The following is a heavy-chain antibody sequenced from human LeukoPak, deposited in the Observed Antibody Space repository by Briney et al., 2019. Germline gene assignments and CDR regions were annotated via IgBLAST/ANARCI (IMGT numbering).Heavy chain of an antibody. CDR1: GFSFTGHW. J-gene: IGHJ2*01. V-gene: IGHV5-51*01. CDR2: IYGGDSDT. D-gene: IGHD6-13*01. CDR3: ARPPAAADTLSNWYFDL. Sequence: GESLKISCKGSGFSFTGHWIGWVRQLPGKGLEWRGIIYGGDSDTRYSPSFQGQVTISADKSITTAYLQWSSLKTSDTAMYYCARPPAAADTLSNWYFDLWGRGTLVTVSS.